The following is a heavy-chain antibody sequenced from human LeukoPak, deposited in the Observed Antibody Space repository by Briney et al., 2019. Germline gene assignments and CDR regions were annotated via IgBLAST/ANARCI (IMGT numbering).Heavy chain of an antibody. CDR3: ARKDGGRDGMDV. D-gene: IGHD2-15*01. J-gene: IGHJ6*02. V-gene: IGHV1-2*02. CDR1: GYTFTDYY. CDR2: LNPNTLVT. Sequence: ASVKVSRRASGYTFTDYYMHWVRQAPGQGLEWMGWLNPNTLVTNYAQHFQGRVSMTWDTSISTGYMDLKSLTSDDTAVYYCARKDGGRDGMDVWGQGTTVTVSS.